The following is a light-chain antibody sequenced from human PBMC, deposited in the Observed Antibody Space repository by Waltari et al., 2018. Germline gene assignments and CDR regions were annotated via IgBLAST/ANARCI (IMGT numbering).Light chain of an antibody. CDR3: SSYTSISTSVV. V-gene: IGLV2-14*03. CDR1: SRYVGGYDF. J-gene: IGLJ2*01. CDR2: DVY. Sequence: QSALTQPASVSGSPGQSITIPCTGTSRYVGGYDFVPWYQQYPGKAPQLVIYDVYYRPSGVSHRFSASKSGNTASLTISGLQTEDEADYYCSSYTSISTSVVFGGGTKLTVL.